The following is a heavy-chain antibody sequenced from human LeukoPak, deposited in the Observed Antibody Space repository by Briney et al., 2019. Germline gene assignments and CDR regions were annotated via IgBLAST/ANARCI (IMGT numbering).Heavy chain of an antibody. D-gene: IGHD3-3*01. CDR3: AKTRGISISGVVPLCDY. CDR1: GFTFSTSG. Sequence: GGSLRLSCAASGFTFSTSGMTWVRQAPGKGLDWVSIISGSGGTPYYTDSVKGRFAISRDNSKNTLYLQMNSLRAEDTAVYYCAKTRGISISGVVPLCDYWGQGTLVTVSS. J-gene: IGHJ4*02. V-gene: IGHV3-23*01. CDR2: ISGSGGTP.